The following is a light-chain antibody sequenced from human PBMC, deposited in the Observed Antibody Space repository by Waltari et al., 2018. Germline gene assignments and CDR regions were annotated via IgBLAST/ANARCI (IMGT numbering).Light chain of an antibody. CDR1: QSVSSN. J-gene: IGKJ4*01. CDR3: QHRHNWPLA. Sequence: EIVLTQSPATLFLSPGERATLSCRASQSVSSNLAWYQQKPGQAPRLLVYDASSRATGVPARFSGSGSGTDFTLIISRLEPEDFAVYYCQHRHNWPLAFGGGTKVEIK. V-gene: IGKV3-11*01. CDR2: DAS.